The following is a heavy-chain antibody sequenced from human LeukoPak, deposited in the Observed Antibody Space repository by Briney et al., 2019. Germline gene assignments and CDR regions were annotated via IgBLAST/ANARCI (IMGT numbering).Heavy chain of an antibody. CDR1: GFTFSSSA. CDR3: AKIRFLEWSRLDAFDI. V-gene: IGHV3-23*01. Sequence: PGGSLRLSCAASGFTFSSSAMSWVRQAPGKGLEWVSAISGSGGSTYYADSVKGRFTISRDNSKNMSYLQMNSLRAEDTAVYYCAKIRFLEWSRLDAFDIWGQGTMVTVSS. D-gene: IGHD3-3*01. J-gene: IGHJ3*02. CDR2: ISGSGGST.